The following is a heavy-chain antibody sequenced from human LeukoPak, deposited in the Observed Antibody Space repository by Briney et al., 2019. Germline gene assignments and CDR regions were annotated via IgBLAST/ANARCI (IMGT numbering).Heavy chain of an antibody. CDR2: IDWDDDK. CDR1: GLSLSTSGMC. Sequence: SGPTLVNPTQTLTLTCTFSGLSLSTSGMCVSWIRQPPGKALEWLARIDWDDDKYYSTSLRTRLTISKDTSKNQVVLTMTNMDPVDTATYYCARSPYSSGWYYAFDIWGQGTMVTVSS. CDR3: ARSPYSSGWYYAFDI. V-gene: IGHV2-70*11. D-gene: IGHD6-19*01. J-gene: IGHJ3*02.